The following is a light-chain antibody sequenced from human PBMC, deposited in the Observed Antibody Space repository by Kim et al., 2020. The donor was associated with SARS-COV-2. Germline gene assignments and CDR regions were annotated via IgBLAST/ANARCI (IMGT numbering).Light chain of an antibody. CDR1: SLRSYY. CDR2: GKN. Sequence: LGQTVRITCQEDSLRSYYASWYQQKPGQAPVLVIYGKNNRPSGIPDRFSGSSSGNTASLTITGAQAEDEADYYCNSRDSSGNHLVFGGGTQLTVL. J-gene: IGLJ2*01. V-gene: IGLV3-19*01. CDR3: NSRDSSGNHLV.